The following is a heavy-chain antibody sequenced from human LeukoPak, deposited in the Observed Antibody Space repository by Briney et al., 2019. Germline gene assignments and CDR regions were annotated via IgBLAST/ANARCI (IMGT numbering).Heavy chain of an antibody. CDR2: IKSDGSSA. J-gene: IGHJ4*02. Sequence: GGSLRLSCAASGFTFSSYWMHWVRQAPGKGLVCVSRIKSDGSSASYADSVKGRFTISRDDAKNTLYLQMNSLRAEDTAVYYCARAYNSHFDYWGQGALVTVSS. CDR3: ARAYNSHFDY. D-gene: IGHD1-1*01. CDR1: GFTFSSYW. V-gene: IGHV3-74*01.